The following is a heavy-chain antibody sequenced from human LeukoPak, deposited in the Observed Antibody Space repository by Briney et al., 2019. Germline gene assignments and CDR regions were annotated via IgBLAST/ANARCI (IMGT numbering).Heavy chain of an antibody. D-gene: IGHD6-13*01. J-gene: IGHJ4*02. CDR3: ARRYINRWFLDY. Sequence: GSVKVSCKASGYTFTGYYMHWVRQAPGQGLEWMGIIDPSGGPPNYAQRLQGRVTTTCDTSTSTVYMEMSSLTSEDTAVYYCARRYINRWFLDYWGQGTLVSVSS. V-gene: IGHV1-46*01. CDR1: GYTFTGYY. CDR2: IDPSGGPP.